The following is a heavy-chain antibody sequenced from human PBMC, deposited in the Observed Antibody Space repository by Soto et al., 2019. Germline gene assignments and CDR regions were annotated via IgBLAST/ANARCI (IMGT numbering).Heavy chain of an antibody. CDR3: SKWHPMDP. D-gene: IGHD2-2*01. Sequence: KPSETLSLTCTVSGGSIDSSNWWTWARQPPGKGLEWIGEISRTGSTNYNPSLRGRVTMSVDRSNNQFFLKVNSVIAADTAVYYCSKWHPMDPCCQGILVTVSS. J-gene: IGHJ5*02. V-gene: IGHV4-4*02. CDR2: ISRTGST. CDR1: GGSIDSSNW.